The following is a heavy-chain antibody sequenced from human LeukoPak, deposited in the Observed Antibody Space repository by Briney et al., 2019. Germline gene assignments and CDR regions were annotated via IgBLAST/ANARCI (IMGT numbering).Heavy chain of an antibody. Sequence: RASETLSLTCTVSGVSISSSRYYWGWIRPPPGKGLEWIGRIYYSGRTYYNPSLKSRVTISVDTSKNQFSLNLSSVTAADTAVYYCARDRYYYDSSGYYRIFDYWGQGTLVTVSS. CDR1: GVSISSSRYY. CDR2: IYYSGRT. D-gene: IGHD3-22*01. CDR3: ARDRYYYDSSGYYRIFDY. V-gene: IGHV4-39*02. J-gene: IGHJ4*02.